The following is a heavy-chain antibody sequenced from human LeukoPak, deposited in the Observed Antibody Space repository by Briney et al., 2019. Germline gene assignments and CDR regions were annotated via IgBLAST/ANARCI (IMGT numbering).Heavy chain of an antibody. Sequence: PGGSLRLSCAASGFTFSSYSMNWVRQAPGKGLEWVSSISSSSSYIYYADSVKGRFAISRDNAKNSLYLQMNSLRAEDTAVYYCAREATVVNWFDPWGQGTLVTVSS. J-gene: IGHJ5*02. CDR3: AREATVVNWFDP. V-gene: IGHV3-21*01. CDR1: GFTFSSYS. CDR2: ISSSSSYI. D-gene: IGHD2-15*01.